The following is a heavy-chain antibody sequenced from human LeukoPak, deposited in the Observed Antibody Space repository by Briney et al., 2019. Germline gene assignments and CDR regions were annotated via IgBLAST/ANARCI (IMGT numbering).Heavy chain of an antibody. J-gene: IGHJ4*02. CDR1: GGSISSYY. CDR2: VYYSGRT. CDR3: ARHKPTGSYPLEL. V-gene: IGHV4-59*08. D-gene: IGHD3-10*01. Sequence: SETLSLTCTVSGGSISSYYWSWLRQPPGKGLEWIGHVYYSGRTTYNPSLRSRLTISADTSTGQLSLKLSSVTAADTAVYYCARHKPTGSYPLELWGRGTLVTVPS.